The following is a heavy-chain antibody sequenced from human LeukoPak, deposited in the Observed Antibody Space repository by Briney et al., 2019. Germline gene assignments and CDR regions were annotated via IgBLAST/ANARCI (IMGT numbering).Heavy chain of an antibody. J-gene: IGHJ4*02. Sequence: ASVKVSCKASGYTFTSYDINWVRQATGQGLEWMGWMNPNSGNTGYAQKFQGRVTMTRNTSISTAYMELSSLRSDDTAVYYCARVSPGVGSDFDYWGQGTLVTVSS. CDR3: ARVSPGVGSDFDY. CDR1: GYTFTSYD. V-gene: IGHV1-8*01. CDR2: MNPNSGNT. D-gene: IGHD2-8*01.